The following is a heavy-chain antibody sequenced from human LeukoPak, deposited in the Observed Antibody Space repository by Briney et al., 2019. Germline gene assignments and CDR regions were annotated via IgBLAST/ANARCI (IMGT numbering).Heavy chain of an antibody. CDR3: ASALLLWFGESHPYGMDV. J-gene: IGHJ6*02. CDR1: GYSVSNNSAA. V-gene: IGHV6-1*01. Sequence: QTLSLTYAISGYSVSNNSAAWNWIRQSPPRGLEWLGSTYYRSKWYNDYAVSVRSRITINPDTFKNQFYLQMNSVTPEDPGVYYCASALLLWFGESHPYGMDVWGQGTTVTVSS. CDR2: TYYRSKWYN. D-gene: IGHD3-10*01.